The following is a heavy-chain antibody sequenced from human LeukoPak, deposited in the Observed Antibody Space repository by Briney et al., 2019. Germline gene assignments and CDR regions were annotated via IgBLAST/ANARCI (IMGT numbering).Heavy chain of an antibody. CDR2: INHSGST. CDR3: ARGLGYSYGYGYYYYMDV. Sequence: SETLSLTCAVDGGSFSGYYWSWIRQPPGKGLEWIGEINHSGSTNYNPSLKSRVTISVDTSKNQFSLKLSSVTAADTAVYYCARGLGYSYGYGYYYYMDVWGKGTTVTVSS. V-gene: IGHV4-34*01. J-gene: IGHJ6*03. CDR1: GGSFSGYY. D-gene: IGHD5-18*01.